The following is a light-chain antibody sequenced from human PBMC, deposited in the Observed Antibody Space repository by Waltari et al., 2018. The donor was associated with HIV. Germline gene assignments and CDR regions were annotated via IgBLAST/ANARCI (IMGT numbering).Light chain of an antibody. J-gene: IGLJ2*01. CDR2: DDT. V-gene: IGLV3-21*02. CDR3: QVWDNGTEHVV. Sequence: SYVLTQPPSVSVAPGQTARITCGGNNVGSKGVHWYQQKSGQAPVVVVYDDTDRPSGLPERFSGSNSGNTATLTISRVEAGDEADYHCQVWDNGTEHVVFGGGTKLTVL. CDR1: NVGSKG.